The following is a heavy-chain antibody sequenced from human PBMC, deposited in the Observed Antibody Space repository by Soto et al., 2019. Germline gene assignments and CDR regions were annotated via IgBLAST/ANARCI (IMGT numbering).Heavy chain of an antibody. D-gene: IGHD4-17*01. CDR1: GFTFSSYG. J-gene: IGHJ6*02. CDR3: AKDHNHYGDYPPYYYYDMDV. Sequence: QVQLVESGGGVVQPGRSLRLSCAASGFTFSSYGMHWVRQAPGKGLEWVAVISYDGSNKYYADSVKGRFTISRDNSKNTLYLQMNSLRAEDTAVYYCAKDHNHYGDYPPYYYYDMDVWGQGTTVTVSS. V-gene: IGHV3-30*18. CDR2: ISYDGSNK.